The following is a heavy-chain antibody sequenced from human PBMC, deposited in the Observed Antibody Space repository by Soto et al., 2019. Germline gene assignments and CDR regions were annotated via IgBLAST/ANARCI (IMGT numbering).Heavy chain of an antibody. CDR2: ISGSGGST. CDR1: GFTFSSYA. V-gene: IGHV3-23*01. Sequence: EVQLLESGGGLVQPGGSLRLSCAASGFTFSSYAMSWVRQAPGKGLEWVSAISGSGGSTYYADSVKGRFTISRDNSKNTLYLQMNSLRAEDTAVYYCAISLRGWGDYYWGAFDIWGQGTMVTVSS. CDR3: AISLRGWGDYYWGAFDI. D-gene: IGHD2-21*02. J-gene: IGHJ3*02.